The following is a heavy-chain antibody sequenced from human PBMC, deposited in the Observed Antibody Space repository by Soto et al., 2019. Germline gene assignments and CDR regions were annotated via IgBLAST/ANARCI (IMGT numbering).Heavy chain of an antibody. CDR2: ISSNGGST. CDR1: GFTFSSYA. V-gene: IGHV3-64*01. CDR3: ARVGITFGGVIVLFDY. Sequence: GGSLRLSCAASGFTFSSYAMHWVRQAPGKGLEYVSAISSNGGSTYYANSVKGRFTISRDNSKNTLYLQMGSLRAEDMAVYYCARVGITFGGVIVLFDYWGQGTLVTVSS. D-gene: IGHD3-16*02. J-gene: IGHJ4*02.